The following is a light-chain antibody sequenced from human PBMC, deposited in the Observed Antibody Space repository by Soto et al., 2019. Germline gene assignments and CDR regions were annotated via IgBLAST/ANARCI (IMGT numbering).Light chain of an antibody. J-gene: IGKJ1*01. V-gene: IGKV1-39*01. CDR2: AAS. CDR3: QQTYSTPGT. CDR1: RTIAGY. Sequence: DIQMTQSPSSLSASVGDRVTITCRASRTIAGYVNWYQQRQGEAPNILIYAASSLQSGVPSRFRGSGSGTDFTLTINSLQPEDFETFYCQQTYSTPGTFGQGTKVDIK.